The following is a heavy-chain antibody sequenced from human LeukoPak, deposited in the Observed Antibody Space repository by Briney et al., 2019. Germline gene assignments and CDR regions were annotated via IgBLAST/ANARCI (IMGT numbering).Heavy chain of an antibody. CDR3: AKTSAYYYYDSSGHFDS. J-gene: IGHJ4*02. CDR1: GFTFSSYA. Sequence: GGSLRLSCAASGFTFSSYAMSWVRQAPGKGLEWVSAIGGSGTTTYYADSVKGRFTISRDNSKNTLFLQMNSLRAEDTAVYYCAKTSAYYYYDSSGHFDSWGQGTLVTVSS. CDR2: IGGSGTTT. V-gene: IGHV3-23*01. D-gene: IGHD3-22*01.